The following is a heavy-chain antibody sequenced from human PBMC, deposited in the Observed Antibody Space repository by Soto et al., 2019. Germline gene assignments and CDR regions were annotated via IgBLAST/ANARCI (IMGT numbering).Heavy chain of an antibody. CDR3: ARHGARYDFWSGYHAFDI. CDR2: IYYSGST. Sequence: WIRQPPGKGLEWIGSIYYSGSTYYNPSLKSRVTISVDTSKNQFSLELSSVTAADTAVYYCARHGARYDFWSGYHAFDIWGQGTMVTVSS. D-gene: IGHD3-3*01. J-gene: IGHJ3*02. V-gene: IGHV4-39*01.